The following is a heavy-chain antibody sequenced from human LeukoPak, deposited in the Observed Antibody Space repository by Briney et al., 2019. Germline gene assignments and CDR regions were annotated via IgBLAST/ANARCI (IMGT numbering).Heavy chain of an antibody. J-gene: IGHJ4*02. CDR1: GFTFSSYG. CDR3: AKLPISIAAAGTFGY. V-gene: IGHV3-30*02. CDR2: IRYDGSNK. D-gene: IGHD6-13*01. Sequence: GGSLRLSCAASGFTFSSYGMHWVRQAPGKGLEWVAFIRYDGSNKYYADSVKGRFTISRDNSKNTLYLQMNSLRAEDTAVYYCAKLPISIAAAGTFGYWGQGTLVTVS.